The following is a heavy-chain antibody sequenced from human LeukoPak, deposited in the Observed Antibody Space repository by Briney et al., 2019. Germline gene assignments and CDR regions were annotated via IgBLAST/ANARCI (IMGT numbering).Heavy chain of an antibody. J-gene: IGHJ4*02. CDR1: GFTFSTYT. CDR3: AKESQPPTVTD. CDR2: ISSSSSNI. D-gene: IGHD4-17*01. V-gene: IGHV3-21*04. Sequence: GGSLRLSCAASGFTFSTYTMNWVRQAPGKGLEWVSSISSSSSNIYYADSVKGRFTISRDNSKNTLYLQMNSLRAEDTAVYYCAKESQPPTVTDWGQGTLVTVSS.